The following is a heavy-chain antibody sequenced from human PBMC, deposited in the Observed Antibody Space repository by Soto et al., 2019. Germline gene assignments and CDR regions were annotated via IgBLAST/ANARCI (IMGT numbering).Heavy chain of an antibody. Sequence: SETLSLTCSVLGDSISDTRYYWGCIRQSPEKGLEWIGSISHDGHAYYNPSLKSRVTLFADTSRNQFSLKMKSVTVADTALYFCVRQVYGDYLGRNWFDPSGQGALVTVSS. D-gene: IGHD4-17*01. CDR1: GDSISDTRYY. J-gene: IGHJ5*02. CDR2: ISHDGHA. V-gene: IGHV4-39*01. CDR3: VRQVYGDYLGRNWFDP.